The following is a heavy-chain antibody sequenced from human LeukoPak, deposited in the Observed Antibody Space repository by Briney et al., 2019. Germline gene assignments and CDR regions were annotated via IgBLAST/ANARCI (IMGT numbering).Heavy chain of an antibody. V-gene: IGHV3-74*01. J-gene: IGHJ4*02. CDR3: VRSTRDGYD. CDR1: GFSVSSSW. Sequence: GGSLRPSCAASGFSVSSSWIHWVRQPPGKGLLWVSRISSDGTSSIYADSVKGRFTIARDNARNTLSLQMSSLRVEDTAVYYCVRSTRDGYDWGQGALVTVSS. D-gene: IGHD5-24*01. CDR2: ISSDGTSS.